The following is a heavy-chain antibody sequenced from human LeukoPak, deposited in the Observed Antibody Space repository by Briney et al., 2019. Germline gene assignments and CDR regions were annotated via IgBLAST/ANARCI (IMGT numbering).Heavy chain of an antibody. CDR3: ARDTTTKRAAKSYFDF. CDR1: AYTFTGYY. D-gene: IGHD1-26*01. V-gene: IGHV1-2*02. CDR2: INPNSGGT. J-gene: IGHJ4*02. Sequence: ASVTVSCKASAYTFTGYYMHWVRQAPGQGLEWMGWINPNSGGTNYAQNFQGRVTMTRDTSISTAYMELSRLRSDDTAVYYCARDTTTKRAAKSYFDFWGQGTLVTVSS.